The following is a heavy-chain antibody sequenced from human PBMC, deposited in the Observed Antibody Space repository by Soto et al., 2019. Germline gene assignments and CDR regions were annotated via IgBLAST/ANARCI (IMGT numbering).Heavy chain of an antibody. CDR3: ERSGGPLGWFAP. J-gene: IGHJ5*02. CDR1: GFPFSAFA. V-gene: IGHV3-23*01. Sequence: GGSLRLSCATSGFPFSAFAMNWVRHAPGKGLEWVSGIGGSGASIYYAGSVKGRFPISRDNSKNTVYLQMNSLRAEDTAFYYCERSGGPLGWFAPRGQGTLVPGSS. CDR2: IGGSGASI.